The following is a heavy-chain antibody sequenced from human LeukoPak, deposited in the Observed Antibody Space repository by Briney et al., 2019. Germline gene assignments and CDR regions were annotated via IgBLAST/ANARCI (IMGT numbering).Heavy chain of an antibody. CDR1: GFTFGSYW. V-gene: IGHV3-7*01. J-gene: IGHJ3*02. CDR2: IKEDGSEK. Sequence: GGSLRLSCAASGFTFGSYWMTWVRQAPGKGLEWVANIKEDGSEKSYVDSVKGRFTISRDNAKNSLYLQMNSLRAEDTAVYYCASYCSGGSCYYPWAFDIWGQGTMVTVSS. CDR3: ASYCSGGSCYYPWAFDI. D-gene: IGHD2-15*01.